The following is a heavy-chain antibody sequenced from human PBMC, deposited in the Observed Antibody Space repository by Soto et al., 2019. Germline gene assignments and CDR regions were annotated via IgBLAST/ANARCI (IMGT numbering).Heavy chain of an antibody. V-gene: IGHV4-39*07. CDR1: GVSVGTNTQY. CDR3: ARTTAVPNTLRSRYFFDY. Sequence: SETLSLTCTVSGVSVGTNTQYWGWIRQSPGKGLEWIGSIYYSGSTNYNPSLKSRVIISLDTSKNQFSLRLSSVTTADTALYYCARTTAVPNTLRSRYFFDYWGQGTLVTVSS. D-gene: IGHD4-17*01. J-gene: IGHJ4*02. CDR2: IYYSGST.